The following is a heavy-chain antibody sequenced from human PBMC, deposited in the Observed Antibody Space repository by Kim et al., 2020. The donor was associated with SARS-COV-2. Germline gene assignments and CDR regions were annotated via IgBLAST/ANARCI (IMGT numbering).Heavy chain of an antibody. V-gene: IGHV3-48*02. CDR1: GFTFSSYS. J-gene: IGHJ6*02. Sequence: GGSLRLSCAASGFTFSSYSMNWVRQAPGKGLEWVSYISSSSSTIYYADSVKGRFTISRDNAKNSLYLQMNSLRDEDTAVYYCASIPQRYSVRGVTKVGESYYYYGMDVWGQGTTVTVSS. CDR3: ASIPQRYSVRGVTKVGESYYYYGMDV. D-gene: IGHD3-10*02. CDR2: ISSSSSTI.